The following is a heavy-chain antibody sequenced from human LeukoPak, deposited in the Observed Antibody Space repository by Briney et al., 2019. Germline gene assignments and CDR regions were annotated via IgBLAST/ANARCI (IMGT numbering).Heavy chain of an antibody. D-gene: IGHD5-24*01. Sequence: SETLSLTCTVSSGDSMSNYYWTWIRQSPGKGLEWIGYIYYSGSTNYNASLKSRVTISVDTSKNQFSLKLSSVTAADTAVYYCARLGDGDNLRYFDYWGQGTLVTVSS. CDR1: SGDSMSNYY. V-gene: IGHV4-59*08. J-gene: IGHJ4*02. CDR2: IYYSGST. CDR3: ARLGDGDNLRYFDY.